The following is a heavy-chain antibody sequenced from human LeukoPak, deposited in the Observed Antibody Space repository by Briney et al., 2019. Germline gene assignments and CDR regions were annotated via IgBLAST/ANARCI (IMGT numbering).Heavy chain of an antibody. D-gene: IGHD5-18*01. J-gene: IGHJ4*02. CDR2: INSTSNTI. CDR1: GFRFNTYS. CDR3: ARVGYSYGYFDF. V-gene: IGHV3-48*01. Sequence: AGTLRLSCAASGFRFNTYSRNWVRQTPGKGLEWVSYINSTSNTIYYADSVKGRFTIFRDNAKNSLFLQMNSLRVEDTAVYYCARVGYSYGYFDFWGQGTLVTVSS.